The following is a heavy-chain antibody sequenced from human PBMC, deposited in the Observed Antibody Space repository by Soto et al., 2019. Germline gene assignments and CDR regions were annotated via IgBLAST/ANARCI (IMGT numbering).Heavy chain of an antibody. D-gene: IGHD6-19*01. CDR3: ARHSNLAGNGWYNY. J-gene: IGHJ4*02. CDR2: IYPGNSDT. Sequence: GESLKISCKGSGYHFAHYWIGWVRQMPGKGLEWMGIIYPGNSDTRYSPSFQGQVTISADTSISTAYLEWSSLKASDTAIYYCARHSNLAGNGWYNYWGQGTLVTVSS. V-gene: IGHV5-51*01. CDR1: GYHFAHYW.